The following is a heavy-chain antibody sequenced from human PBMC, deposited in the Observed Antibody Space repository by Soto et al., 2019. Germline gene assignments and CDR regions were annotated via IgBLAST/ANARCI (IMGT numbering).Heavy chain of an antibody. CDR3: ERGGYSGYDKRDYYYYGMDV. Sequence: PGGSLRLSCAASGFTFSSYAMHWVRQAPGKGLEWVAVISYDGSNKYYADSVKGRFTISRDNSKNTLYLQMNSLRAEDTAVYYCERGGYSGYDKRDYYYYGMDVWGQGTTVTVSS. J-gene: IGHJ6*02. CDR1: GFTFSSYA. D-gene: IGHD5-12*01. CDR2: ISYDGSNK. V-gene: IGHV3-30-3*01.